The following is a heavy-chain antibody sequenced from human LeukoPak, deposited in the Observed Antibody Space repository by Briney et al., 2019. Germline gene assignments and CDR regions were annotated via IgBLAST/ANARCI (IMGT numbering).Heavy chain of an antibody. D-gene: IGHD3-16*01. Sequence: PSEALSLTCAVYGGSFSGYYWSWIRQPPGKGLEWIGEINHSGSTNYNPSLKSRVTISVATSKNQFSLKLTSVTAADTAVNYCSGGRLTTWGWVDPWGQGTLVTVSS. CDR3: SGGRLTTWGWVDP. CDR1: GGSFSGYY. CDR2: INHSGST. V-gene: IGHV4-34*01. J-gene: IGHJ5*02.